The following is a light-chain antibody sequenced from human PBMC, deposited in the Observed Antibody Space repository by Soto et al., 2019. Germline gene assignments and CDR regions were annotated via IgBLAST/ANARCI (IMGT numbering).Light chain of an antibody. CDR2: DAS. CDR3: QQYDSSPWT. CDR1: QSISGW. Sequence: DIQMTQSPSTLSASIGDRVTITCRASQSISGWLAWYQQKPGKAPNLLIYDASSLYSGVPSRFSGSGSGTEFTLTISSLQPDDFATYYCQQYDSSPWTFGQGTKVEIK. V-gene: IGKV1-5*01. J-gene: IGKJ1*01.